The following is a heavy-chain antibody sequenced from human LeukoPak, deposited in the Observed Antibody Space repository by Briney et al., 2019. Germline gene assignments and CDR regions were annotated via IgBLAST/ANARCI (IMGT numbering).Heavy chain of an antibody. J-gene: IGHJ4*02. V-gene: IGHV3-30*02. CDR3: AKDSYYYGSGNTYFDY. CDR1: GFTFSSYG. Sequence: PGGSLRLSCAASGFTFSSYGIHWVRQAPGKGLEWVAFIRYDGSNTNYADSVKGRFTISRDNSKNTLYLQMNSLRAEDTAVYYCAKDSYYYGSGNTYFDYWGQGTLVTVSS. D-gene: IGHD3-10*01. CDR2: IRYDGSNT.